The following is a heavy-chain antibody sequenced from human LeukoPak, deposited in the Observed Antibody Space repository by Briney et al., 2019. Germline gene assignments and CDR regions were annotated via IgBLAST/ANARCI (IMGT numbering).Heavy chain of an antibody. D-gene: IGHD6-13*01. CDR1: GGSITSYY. V-gene: IGHV4-59*08. CDR3: ARQGSWYGFFDY. J-gene: IGHJ4*02. Sequence: PSETLSLTCTVSGGSITSYYWTWVRQPPGKGLEWIGYVYHSGSSGSTNYNPSLKSRVTISVDTSKNQFSLKLSSVTAADTAVYYCARQGSWYGFFDYWGQGTLVTVSS. CDR2: VYHSGSSGST.